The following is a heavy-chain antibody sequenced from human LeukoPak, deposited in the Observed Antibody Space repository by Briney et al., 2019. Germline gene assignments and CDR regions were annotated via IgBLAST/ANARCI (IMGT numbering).Heavy chain of an antibody. CDR3: ARGPYPWLFLPSRKYYFDY. Sequence: SETLSLTCAVYGGSFSGYYWSWVRQPPGKGLEWIGEINHSGSTNYNPSLKSRVTISVDTSKNQFSLKLSSVTAADTAVYYCARGPYPWLFLPSRKYYFDYWGQGTLVTVSS. CDR1: GGSFSGYY. CDR2: INHSGST. J-gene: IGHJ4*02. V-gene: IGHV4-34*01. D-gene: IGHD3-22*01.